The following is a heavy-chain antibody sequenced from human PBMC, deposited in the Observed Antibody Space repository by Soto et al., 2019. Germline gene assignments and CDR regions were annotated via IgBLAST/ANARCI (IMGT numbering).Heavy chain of an antibody. CDR2: IDPSDSYT. CDR3: ARRHGDYLGYYYYGMDV. J-gene: IGHJ6*02. V-gene: IGHV5-10-1*01. CDR1: GYSFTSYW. D-gene: IGHD4-17*01. Sequence: GESLKISCKGSGYSFTSYWISWVRQMPGKGLEWMGRIDPSDSYTNYSPSFQGHVTISADKSISTAYLQWSSLKASDTAMYYCARRHGDYLGYYYYGMDVWGQGTTVTVSS.